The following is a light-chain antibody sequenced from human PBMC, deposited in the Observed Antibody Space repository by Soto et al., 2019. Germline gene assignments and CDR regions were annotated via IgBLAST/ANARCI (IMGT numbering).Light chain of an antibody. CDR1: SSDVGRYNY. V-gene: IGLV2-14*03. Sequence: VLTEPASVSGSPGQSITISCTGTSSDVGRYNYVSWYQHHPGKAPKLIFYDVSNRPSGVSERFSVSKSGYTASLTISGLQAEDEADYYCNSYTTSSTYVFGTGTKVTVL. J-gene: IGLJ1*01. CDR3: NSYTTSSTYV. CDR2: DVS.